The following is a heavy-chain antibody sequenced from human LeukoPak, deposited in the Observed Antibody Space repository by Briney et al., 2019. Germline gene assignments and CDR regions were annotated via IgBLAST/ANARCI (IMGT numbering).Heavy chain of an antibody. J-gene: IGHJ6*03. CDR1: GFTFSSYG. CDR2: ISYDGSNK. V-gene: IGHV3-30*03. Sequence: GGSLRLSCAASGFTFSSYGMHWVRQAPGKGLEWVAVISYDGSNKYYADSVKGRFTISRDNSKNTLYLQMNSLRAEDTAVYYCARVGMNFWSGYPSYMDVWGRGTTVTVSS. D-gene: IGHD3-3*01. CDR3: ARVGMNFWSGYPSYMDV.